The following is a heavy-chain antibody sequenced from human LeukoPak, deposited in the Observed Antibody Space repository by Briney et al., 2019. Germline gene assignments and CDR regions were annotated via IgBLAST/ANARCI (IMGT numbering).Heavy chain of an antibody. CDR1: GFTFSTYS. V-gene: IGHV3-48*01. Sequence: GGSLGLSCVASGFTFSTYSMNWVRQAPGKGLEWVSYISFSTSTIYYADSVKGRFTISRDNAKNALYLQMNSLRAEDTAMYYCARDTHYYGSGSPAFDIWGQGTMVTVSS. J-gene: IGHJ3*02. D-gene: IGHD3-10*01. CDR2: ISFSTSTI. CDR3: ARDTHYYGSGSPAFDI.